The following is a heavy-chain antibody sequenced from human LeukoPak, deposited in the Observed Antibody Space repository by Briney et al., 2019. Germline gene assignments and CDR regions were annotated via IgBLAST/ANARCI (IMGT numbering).Heavy chain of an antibody. J-gene: IGHJ5*02. V-gene: IGHV7-4-1*02. Sequence: ASVKVSCKASGYTFTSYAMNWVRQAPGQGLEWMGWINTNTGNPTYAQGFTGRFVFSLDTSVSTAYLQISSLKAEDTAVYYCAREPASSGLNWFDPWGQGTLVTVSS. D-gene: IGHD3-22*01. CDR2: INTNTGNP. CDR1: GYTFTSYA. CDR3: AREPASSGLNWFDP.